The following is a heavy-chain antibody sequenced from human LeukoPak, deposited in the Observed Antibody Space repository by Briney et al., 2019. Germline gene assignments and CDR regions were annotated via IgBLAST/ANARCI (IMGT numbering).Heavy chain of an antibody. Sequence: ASVKVSCKASGCTFTNYYMHWVRQAPGQGLEWMGIINPSGGSTNYAQKFQGRVTMTRDTSTGTVYMELSSLRSEDTAVYYCAREHSGYDSWGQGTLLTVSS. D-gene: IGHD5-12*01. CDR3: AREHSGYDS. CDR1: GCTFTNYY. CDR2: INPSGGST. J-gene: IGHJ5*02. V-gene: IGHV1-46*01.